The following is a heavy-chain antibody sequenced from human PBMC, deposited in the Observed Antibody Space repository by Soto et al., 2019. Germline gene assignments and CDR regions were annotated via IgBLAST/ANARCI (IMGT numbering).Heavy chain of an antibody. CDR2: ISAYNGNT. CDR1: GYTFTSYG. CDR3: ARDSSGWSNYFDY. J-gene: IGHJ4*02. D-gene: IGHD6-19*01. Sequence: QVQLVQSGAEVKKPGASVKVSCKASGYTFTSYGVSWVRQAPGQGLEWMGWISAYNGNTNYAQKFQGRVTMTTDTSTSTVYMELRSLRSDDTAVYYCARDSSGWSNYFDYWGQGTLVTVSS. V-gene: IGHV1-18*01.